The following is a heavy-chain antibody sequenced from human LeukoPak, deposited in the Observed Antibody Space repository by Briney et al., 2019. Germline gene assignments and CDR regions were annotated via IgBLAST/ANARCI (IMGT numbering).Heavy chain of an antibody. Sequence: GASVKVSCKASGYTFTNYDINWVRQATGQGLEWMGWMNPNSGDTGYAQKFQGRVTMTRNTSISTAYMELSSLRSEDTAVYYCARAPGCSGGSCYSGYYYYYMDVWGKGTTVTVSS. CDR1: GYTFTNYD. V-gene: IGHV1-8*02. D-gene: IGHD2-15*01. J-gene: IGHJ6*03. CDR3: ARAPGCSGGSCYSGYYYYYMDV. CDR2: MNPNSGDT.